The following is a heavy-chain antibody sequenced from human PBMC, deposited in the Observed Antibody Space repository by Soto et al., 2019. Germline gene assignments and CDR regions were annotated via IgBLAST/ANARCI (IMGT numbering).Heavy chain of an antibody. CDR3: ARGIGMSQWLAT. D-gene: IGHD6-19*01. CDR1: GFTFSSYW. Sequence: EVQLVESGGGLVQPGGSLRLSCAASGFTFSSYWMQWVRQAPGKGLVWVSRINSDGSSTSYADSVKGRFTISRDNAKNTLYLQMNSLRAEDTAVYYCARGIGMSQWLATWGQGTLVTVSS. V-gene: IGHV3-74*01. J-gene: IGHJ5*02. CDR2: INSDGSST.